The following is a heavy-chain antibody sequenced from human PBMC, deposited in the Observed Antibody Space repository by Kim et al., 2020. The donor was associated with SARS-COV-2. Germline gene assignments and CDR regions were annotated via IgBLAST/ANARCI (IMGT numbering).Heavy chain of an antibody. D-gene: IGHD3-9*01. V-gene: IGHV3-64*02. J-gene: IGHJ4*02. CDR1: GFTFSSYG. CDR2: VSRDGAST. CDR3: ARGRLGNLDY. Sequence: GGSLRLSCEASGFTFSSYGMHWVRQAPGKGLEYVSGVSRDGASTSYADSVRGRFTISRDNSKNTLYLQMGSLRAEDMAVYYCARGRLGNLDYWGQGTLVTVSS.